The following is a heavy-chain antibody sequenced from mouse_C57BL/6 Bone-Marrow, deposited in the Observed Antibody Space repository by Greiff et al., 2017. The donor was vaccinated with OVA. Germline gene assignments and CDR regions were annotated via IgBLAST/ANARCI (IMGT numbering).Heavy chain of an antibody. D-gene: IGHD1-3*01. V-gene: IGHV1-81*01. CDR2: IYPRSGNT. CDR3: ARRRLKGAMDY. J-gene: IGHJ4*01. CDR1: GYTFTSYG. Sequence: VKLQESGAELARPGASVKLSCKASGYTFTSYGISWVKQRTGQGLEWIGEIYPRSGNTYYNEKFKGKATLTADKSSSTAYMELRSLTSEDSAVYFCARRRLKGAMDYWGQGTSVTVSS.